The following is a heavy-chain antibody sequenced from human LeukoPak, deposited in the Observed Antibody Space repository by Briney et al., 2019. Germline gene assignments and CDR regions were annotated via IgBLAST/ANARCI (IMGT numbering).Heavy chain of an antibody. V-gene: IGHV4-59*01. CDR2: IFYSGST. CDR3: ARSLTGNFDY. J-gene: IGHJ4*02. D-gene: IGHD3-9*01. CDR1: SGSINHYY. Sequence: SEALSLTCTVSSGSINHYYWSWIRQPPGKELEWIGYIFYSGSTDYNPSLKSRVTISVDTSKNQFSLNLSSVTAADTAVYYCARSLTGNFDYWGQGTLVTVSS.